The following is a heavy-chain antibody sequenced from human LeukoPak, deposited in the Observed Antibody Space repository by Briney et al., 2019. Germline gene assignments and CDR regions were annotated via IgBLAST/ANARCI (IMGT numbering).Heavy chain of an antibody. Sequence: GGSLRLSCAASGFTFSSYAMSWVRQAPGKGLEWVSTISGSDGSTYYADSLKGRFTISRDNSKNTLYLRMNSLRAEDTAVYYCAPLGYYSDTSCSDTDYWGQGTLVTVSS. CDR3: APLGYYSDTSCSDTDY. CDR1: GFTFSSYA. J-gene: IGHJ4*02. CDR2: ISGSDGST. D-gene: IGHD2-2*01. V-gene: IGHV3-23*01.